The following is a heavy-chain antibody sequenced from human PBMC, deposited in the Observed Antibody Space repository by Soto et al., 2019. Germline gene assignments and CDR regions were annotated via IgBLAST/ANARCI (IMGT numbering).Heavy chain of an antibody. V-gene: IGHV3-7*01. Sequence: EVQLVESGGGLVQPGGSLRLSCAASGFNFRRYWMSWVRQAPGKGLEWVANIKEDGSEQYYVDSVKGRFTIFRDNAKNALSLQTNSLRAEDTAIYYYARDPTASYGLSLLFDYWGQGTLVIVSS. CDR2: IKEDGSEQ. CDR3: ARDPTASYGLSLLFDY. D-gene: IGHD4-17*01. J-gene: IGHJ4*02. CDR1: GFNFRRYW.